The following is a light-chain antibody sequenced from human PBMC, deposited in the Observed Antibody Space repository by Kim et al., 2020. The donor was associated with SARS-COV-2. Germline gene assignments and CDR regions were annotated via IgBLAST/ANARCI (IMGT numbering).Light chain of an antibody. Sequence: EIVLTQSPDIVSLSPGERVTLSCRASQNINNNYLAWYRQRPGQAPRLVIFATSRRPAAIPDRFSGSGSGTDFTLTISRVEPEDFALFFCKQYGTSPYTFGQGTKLEIK. V-gene: IGKV3-20*01. J-gene: IGKJ2*01. CDR2: ATS. CDR1: QNINNNY. CDR3: KQYGTSPYT.